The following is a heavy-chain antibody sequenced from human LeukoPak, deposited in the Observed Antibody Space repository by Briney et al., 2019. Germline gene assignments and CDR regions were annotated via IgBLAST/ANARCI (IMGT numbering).Heavy chain of an antibody. Sequence: GESLKISCKGSGYSFTSYWIGWVRQMPGKGLELMGIIYPGDSDTRYSPSFQGQVTISADKSISTAYLQWSSLKASDTAMYYCVRHLDFLYGDYYPVSDYWGQGTLVTVSS. CDR1: GYSFTSYW. CDR2: IYPGDSDT. J-gene: IGHJ4*02. D-gene: IGHD2-21*02. V-gene: IGHV5-51*01. CDR3: VRHLDFLYGDYYPVSDY.